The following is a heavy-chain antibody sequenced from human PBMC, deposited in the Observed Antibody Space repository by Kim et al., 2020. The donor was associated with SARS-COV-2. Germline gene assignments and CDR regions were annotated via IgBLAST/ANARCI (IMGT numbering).Heavy chain of an antibody. D-gene: IGHD3-9*01. V-gene: IGHV3-30*04. J-gene: IGHJ6*02. Sequence: GGSLRLSCAASGFTFSSYAMHWVRQAPGKGLEWVAVISYDGSNKYYADSVKGRFTISRDNSKNTPYLQMNSLRAEDTAVYYCASDDTYYDILAGYREYYYYYYGMDVWGQGTTVTVSS. CDR3: ASDDTYYDILAGYREYYYYYYGMDV. CDR1: GFTFSSYA. CDR2: ISYDGSNK.